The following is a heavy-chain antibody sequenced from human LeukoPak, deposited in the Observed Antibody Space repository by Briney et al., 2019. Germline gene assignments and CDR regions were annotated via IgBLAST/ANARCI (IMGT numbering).Heavy chain of an antibody. J-gene: IGHJ4*02. D-gene: IGHD2-2*01. Sequence: SETLSLTCIVCAGSIGSYYWSWIRQPAAKGREWIGRIYTSGSTNCNPSLTSRVTISVDTSKNQFSLQLSSVTAADTAVYYCARGCSSTSCYQPFDYWGQGTLVTVSS. CDR3: ARGCSSTSCYQPFDY. V-gene: IGHV4-4*07. CDR1: AGSIGSYY. CDR2: IYTSGST.